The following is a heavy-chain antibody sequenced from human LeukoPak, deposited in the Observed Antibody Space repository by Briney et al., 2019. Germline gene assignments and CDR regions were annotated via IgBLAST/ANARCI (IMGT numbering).Heavy chain of an antibody. D-gene: IGHD2-15*01. CDR1: GYTFTTYW. V-gene: IGHV5-51*01. Sequence: GESLKISCQGSGYTFTTYWIGWVRQMPGKGLEWMGIIYPGDSDTIYSPSFQGQVTISADKSISTAYLQWSSLKASDTAIYYCARARYCSGGTCYAEYWGQGTLVTVSS. J-gene: IGHJ4*02. CDR2: IYPGDSDT. CDR3: ARARYCSGGTCYAEY.